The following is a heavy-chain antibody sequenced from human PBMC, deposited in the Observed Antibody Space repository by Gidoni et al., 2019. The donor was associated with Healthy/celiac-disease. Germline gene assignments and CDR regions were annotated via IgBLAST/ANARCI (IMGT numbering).Heavy chain of an antibody. CDR3: AGSIAARRDYFDY. Sequence: QVQLQASGPGLVKPSQTLSLTCTVSGGSISSGSYYWSWIRQPAGKGLEWIGRIYTSGSTNYNPSLKSRVTISVDTSKNQFSLKLSSVTAADTAVYYCAGSIAARRDYFDYWGQGTLVTVSS. CDR2: IYTSGST. J-gene: IGHJ4*02. V-gene: IGHV4-61*02. D-gene: IGHD6-6*01. CDR1: GGSISSGSYY.